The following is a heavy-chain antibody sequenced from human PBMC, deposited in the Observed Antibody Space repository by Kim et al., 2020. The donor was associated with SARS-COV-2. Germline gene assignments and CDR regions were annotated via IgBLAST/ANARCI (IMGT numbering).Heavy chain of an antibody. CDR3: ARVGGTYFFMDV. Sequence: NYNPSFKSRVTMSVDTSKNQLSLKLSSVTAADTAVYYCARVGGTYFFMDVWGKGTTVTVSS. V-gene: IGHV4-4*07. D-gene: IGHD3-3*01. J-gene: IGHJ6*03.